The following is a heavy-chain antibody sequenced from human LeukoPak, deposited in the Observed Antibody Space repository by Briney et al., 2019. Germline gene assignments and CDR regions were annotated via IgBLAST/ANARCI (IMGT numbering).Heavy chain of an antibody. Sequence: SSETLSLTCTVSGGSIRSGDYYWRWIHQPPGKGLEWIGYIYYSGSTYYNPSLKSRVTISVDTSKNQFSLKLTSVTAADTAVYYCARDGSVTTNWFDPWGQGTLVTVSS. CDR2: IYYSGST. V-gene: IGHV4-30-4*01. CDR3: ARDGSVTTNWFDP. CDR1: GGSIRSGDYY. D-gene: IGHD4-17*01. J-gene: IGHJ5*02.